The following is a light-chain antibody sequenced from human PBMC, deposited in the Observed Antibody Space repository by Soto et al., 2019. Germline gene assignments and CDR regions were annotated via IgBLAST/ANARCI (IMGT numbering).Light chain of an antibody. J-gene: IGLJ1*01. CDR2: DVS. CDR1: SSDIGGYDY. CDR3: CSYSISTAYL. V-gene: IGLV2-11*01. Sequence: QSVLTQPRSVSGSPGQSVTISCTGTSSDIGGYDYVSWYQQHPGKAPKLMIYDVSKRPSGVPDRFSGSKSGNTASLTISGLQSEDEADYYCCSYSISTAYLFGTGTKVTVL.